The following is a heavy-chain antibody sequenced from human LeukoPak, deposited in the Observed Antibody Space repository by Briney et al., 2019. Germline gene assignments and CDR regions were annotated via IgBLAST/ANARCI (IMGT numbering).Heavy chain of an antibody. CDR1: GGSISSSSYY. CDR3: ATLGYSGYGFDY. D-gene: IGHD5-12*01. J-gene: IGHJ4*02. V-gene: IGHV4-39*07. CDR2: IYYSGST. Sequence: SETLSLTCTVSGGSISSSSYYWGWIRQPPGKGLEWIGSIYYSGSTYYNPSLKSRVTISVDTSKNQFSLKLSSVTAADTAVYYCATLGYSGYGFDYWGQGTLVTVSP.